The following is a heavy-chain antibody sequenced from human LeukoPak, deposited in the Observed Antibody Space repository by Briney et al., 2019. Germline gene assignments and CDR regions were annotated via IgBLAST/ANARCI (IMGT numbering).Heavy chain of an antibody. Sequence: GGSLRLSCAASGFAFSSYAMSWVRRAPGQGLEGFSANSDRGGNQHYADSVKGRFNISKDNSKTTLHLQMNSLRAEDTAVYYCAKDLQYYYYMDLWRKGTTVTVSS. J-gene: IGHJ6*03. CDR3: AKDLQYYYYMDL. CDR1: GFAFSSYA. V-gene: IGHV3-23*01. CDR2: NSDRGGNQ. D-gene: IGHD5-24*01.